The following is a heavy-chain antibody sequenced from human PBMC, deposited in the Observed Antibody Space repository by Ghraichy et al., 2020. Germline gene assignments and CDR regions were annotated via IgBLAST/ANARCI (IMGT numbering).Heavy chain of an antibody. CDR1: GFTVSSNY. V-gene: IGHV3-53*01. CDR2: IYSGGST. D-gene: IGHD4-11*01. J-gene: IGHJ4*02. CDR3: ASGPTTVTTFY. Sequence: GGSLRLSCAASGFTVSSNYMSWVRQAPGKGLEWVSVIYSGGSTYYADSVKGRFTISRDNSKNTLYLQMNSLRAEDTAVYYCASGPTTVTTFYWGQGTLVTVSS.